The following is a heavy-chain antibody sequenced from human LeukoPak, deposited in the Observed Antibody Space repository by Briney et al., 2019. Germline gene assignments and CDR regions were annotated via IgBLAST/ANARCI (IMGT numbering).Heavy chain of an antibody. D-gene: IGHD6-13*01. CDR1: GYSFTSYW. V-gene: IGHV5-51*01. Sequence: GESLKISCKGSGYSFTSYWIGWVRQMPGKGLEWMGIIYPGDSDTRYSPSFQDQVTISADKSISTAYLQWSSLKASDTAMYYCARQTAAAGYYYYYMDVWGKGTTVTVSS. CDR3: ARQTAAAGYYYYYMDV. CDR2: IYPGDSDT. J-gene: IGHJ6*03.